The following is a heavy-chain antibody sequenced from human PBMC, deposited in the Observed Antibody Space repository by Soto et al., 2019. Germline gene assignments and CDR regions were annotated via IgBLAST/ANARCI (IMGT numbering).Heavy chain of an antibody. CDR2: IIPIFGTA. V-gene: IGHV1-69*13. D-gene: IGHD3-22*01. J-gene: IGHJ6*02. CDR3: AGTSTYYYDSSGYYPPLDYYYYGMDV. CDR1: GDANSSYA. Sequence: PVNRDCKTSGDANSSYAISRLRQAPRQGLEWMGGIIPIFGTANYAQKFQGRVTITADESTSTAYMELSSLRSEDTAVYYCAGTSTYYYDSSGYYPPLDYYYYGMDVWGQGTTVTVSS.